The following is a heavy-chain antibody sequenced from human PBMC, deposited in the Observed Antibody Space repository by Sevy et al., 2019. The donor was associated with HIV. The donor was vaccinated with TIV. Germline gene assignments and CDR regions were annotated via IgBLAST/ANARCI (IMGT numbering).Heavy chain of an antibody. CDR1: GVTFSNYA. CDR3: ARDTLYGTNWAFDY. Sequence: ASVKVSCKASGVTFSNYAISWVRQAPAQGLEWMGGIIPMFGTPSYAQKFQGRVTITADESMSTAYMELTSLRSEDTAVYYCARDTLYGTNWAFDYWGQGTLVTVSS. CDR2: IIPMFGTP. V-gene: IGHV1-69*13. D-gene: IGHD1-1*01. J-gene: IGHJ4*02.